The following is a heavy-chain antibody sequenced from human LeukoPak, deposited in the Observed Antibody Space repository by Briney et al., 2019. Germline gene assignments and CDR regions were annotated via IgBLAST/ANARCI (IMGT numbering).Heavy chain of an antibody. D-gene: IGHD4-11*01. J-gene: IGHJ6*02. Sequence: SGTLSLTCTVSGGSISSYYWSWIRQTAGKGLEWIGRIYTSGSTNYNPSLKSRVTMSVDTSKNQFSLKLSSVTAADTAVYYCARDSTTVTPIDHGMDVWGQGTTVTVSS. CDR1: GGSISSYY. CDR2: IYTSGST. CDR3: ARDSTTVTPIDHGMDV. V-gene: IGHV4-4*07.